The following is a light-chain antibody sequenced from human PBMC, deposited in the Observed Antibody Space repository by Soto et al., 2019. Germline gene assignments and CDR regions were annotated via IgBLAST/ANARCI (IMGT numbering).Light chain of an antibody. J-gene: IGKJ5*01. CDR1: QGISSA. CDR3: QQFNSYPPIT. V-gene: IGKV1-13*02. CDR2: DAS. Sequence: AIQLTQSPSSLSASVGDRVTITCRASQGISSALAWYQQKPGKAPKLLIYDASSLESGVPSRFSGSVSGTDFTLTISSLQPEDFAAYYCQQFNSYPPITCGQGTRLEIK.